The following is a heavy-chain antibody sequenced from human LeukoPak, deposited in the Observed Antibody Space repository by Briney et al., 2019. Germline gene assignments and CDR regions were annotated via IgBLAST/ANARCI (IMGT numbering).Heavy chain of an antibody. CDR2: ISGGSSTI. D-gene: IGHD2-15*01. V-gene: IGHV3-48*02. J-gene: IGHJ3*02. Sequence: PGGSLRLSCSASGFSLSDYNIHWVRQAPGKGLEWIAYISGGSSTIFYADSVKGRFTISRDNGKNSLYLQMNSLRDEDTAVYYCARDSVSFPHDAFDIWGQGTVVAVSS. CDR1: GFSLSDYN. CDR3: ARDSVSFPHDAFDI.